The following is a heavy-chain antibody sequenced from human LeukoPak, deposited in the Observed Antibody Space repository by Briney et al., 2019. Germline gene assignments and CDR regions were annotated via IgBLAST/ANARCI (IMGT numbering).Heavy chain of an antibody. V-gene: IGHV3-23*01. CDR2: ISGSGGST. J-gene: IGHJ5*01. CDR3: AKDRIIVIPGPYSWLDS. D-gene: IGHD1-26*01. Sequence: PGGSLRLSCAASGFTFSSYGMSWVRQAPGKGLEWVSAISGSGGSTYYADSVKGRFTISRDNSKNTLYLQMNSLRAEDTALYFCAKDRIIVIPGPYSWLDSWGQGALVTVSS. CDR1: GFTFSSYG.